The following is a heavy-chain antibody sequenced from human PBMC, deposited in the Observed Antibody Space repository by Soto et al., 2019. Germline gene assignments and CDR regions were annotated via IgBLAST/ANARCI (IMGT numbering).Heavy chain of an antibody. CDR2: IIPMLAAP. J-gene: IGHJ2*01. CDR1: GGSLRTYA. Sequence: EASVKVSCKASGGSLRTYAINWVRQAPGQGLEWMGGIIPMLAAPTYAQKFQGRLTITADESTTTVYMELSSLTYEDTAVYYCARVGPPSPSVIWFFDLWGRGTLVTVSS. CDR3: ARVGPPSPSVIWFFDL. D-gene: IGHD2-21*01. V-gene: IGHV1-69*13.